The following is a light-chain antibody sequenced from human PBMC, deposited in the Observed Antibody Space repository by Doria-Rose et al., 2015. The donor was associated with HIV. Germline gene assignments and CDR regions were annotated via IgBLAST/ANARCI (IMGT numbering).Light chain of an antibody. J-gene: IGKJ3*01. CDR3: QQRSNWPPIFT. CDR1: QSVSSN. Sequence: PGERATLSCRASQSVSSNLAWYQQKPGQAPRLLIYDASNRATGIPARFSGSGSGTDFTLTISSLEPEDFAVYFCQQRSNWPPIFTFGPGAKVDI. CDR2: DAS. V-gene: IGKV3-11*01.